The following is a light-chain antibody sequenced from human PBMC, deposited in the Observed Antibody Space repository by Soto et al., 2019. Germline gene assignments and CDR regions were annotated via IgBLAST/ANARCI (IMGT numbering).Light chain of an antibody. J-gene: IGLJ2*01. V-gene: IGLV2-14*01. CDR3: SSYTSSNTLV. CDR1: SSDVGGYNY. Sequence: QSALTQPASVSGSPGQSITISCTGTSSDVGGYNYVSWYQQHPGKAPKLMIYEVSNRPSGVSNRFSGSKSGNTASLPISGLQAEDEADYYCSSYTSSNTLVFGGGTKVTVL. CDR2: EVS.